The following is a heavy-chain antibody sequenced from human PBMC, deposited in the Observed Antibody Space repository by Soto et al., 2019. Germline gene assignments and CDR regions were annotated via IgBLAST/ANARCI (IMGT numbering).Heavy chain of an antibody. CDR2: ISSSSYI. V-gene: IGHV3-21*01. Sequence: GGSLRLSCAASGFTFSSYSMNWVRQAPGKGLEWVSSISSSSYIYYADSVKGRFTISRDNAKNSLYLQMNSLRAEDTAVYYCARDCDFWSGDSEDLYYYMDVWCKGTTLTVPS. CDR3: ARDCDFWSGDSEDLYYYMDV. J-gene: IGHJ6*03. CDR1: GFTFSSYS. D-gene: IGHD3-3*01.